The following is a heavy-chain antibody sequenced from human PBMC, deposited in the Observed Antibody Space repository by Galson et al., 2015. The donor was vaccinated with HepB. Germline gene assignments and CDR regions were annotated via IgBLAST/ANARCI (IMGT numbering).Heavy chain of an antibody. J-gene: IGHJ6*02. CDR3: ARRADIVVVPAAMRLPGDYYYGMDV. D-gene: IGHD2-2*01. Sequence: QSGAEVKKPGESLRISCKGSGYSFTSYWISWVRQMPGKGLGWMGRIDPSDSYTNYSPSFQGHVTISADKSISTAYLQWSSLKASDTAMYYCARRADIVVVPAAMRLPGDYYYGMDVWGQGTTVTVSS. CDR1: GYSFTSYW. V-gene: IGHV5-10-1*01. CDR2: IDPSDSYT.